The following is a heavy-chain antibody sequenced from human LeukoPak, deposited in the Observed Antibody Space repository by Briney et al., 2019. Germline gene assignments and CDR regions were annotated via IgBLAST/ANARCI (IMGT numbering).Heavy chain of an antibody. V-gene: IGHV4-39*01. CDR3: ARSSSGGSCFDS. J-gene: IGHJ4*02. Sequence: SETLSLTCTVSGGSIRSSTYYWGWIRQPPGKGLEWIGSIYSSGSTYYNPSLKSPVTVSVDTSKNQFSLNLSSVTAADTAVCYCARSSSGGSCFDSWGQGTLVTVSS. CDR1: GGSIRSSTYY. D-gene: IGHD2-15*01. CDR2: IYSSGST.